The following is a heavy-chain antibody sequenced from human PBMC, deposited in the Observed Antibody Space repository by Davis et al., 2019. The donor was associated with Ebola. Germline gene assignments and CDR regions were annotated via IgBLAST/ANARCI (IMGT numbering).Heavy chain of an antibody. CDR2: IYYSGST. CDR3: ARADGGNYFDS. V-gene: IGHV4-31*03. Sequence: SETLSLTCTVSGGSISSGGYYWSWIRQHPGKGLEWIGYIYYSGSTYYNPSLKSRVTISVDTSKNQFSLKLTSVTATDTAVYYCARADGGNYFDSWGQGTLATVSS. CDR1: GGSISSGGYY. D-gene: IGHD4-23*01. J-gene: IGHJ4*02.